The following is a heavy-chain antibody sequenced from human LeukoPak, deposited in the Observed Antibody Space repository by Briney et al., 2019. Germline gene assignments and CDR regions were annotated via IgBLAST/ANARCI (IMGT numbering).Heavy chain of an antibody. V-gene: IGHV4-34*01. Sequence: SETLSLTCAVYGGSFSGYYWSWIRQPPGKGLEWIGEINHSGSTNYNPSLKSQVTISVDTSKNQFSLKLSSVTAADTAVYYCARHLRDYVWGSYLNDAFDIWGQGTMVTVSS. CDR1: GGSFSGYY. CDR3: ARHLRDYVWGSYLNDAFDI. D-gene: IGHD3-16*02. J-gene: IGHJ3*02. CDR2: INHSGST.